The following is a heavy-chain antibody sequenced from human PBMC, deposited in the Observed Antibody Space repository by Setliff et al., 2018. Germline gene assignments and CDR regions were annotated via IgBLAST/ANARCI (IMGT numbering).Heavy chain of an antibody. CDR2: INPNSGNT. V-gene: IGHV1-8*02. J-gene: IGHJ4*02. CDR1: GYTFTNYD. D-gene: IGHD3-3*01. Sequence: ASVKVSCKASGYTFTNYDINWVRQATGQGLEWMGWINPNSGNTGYAQNFQGRVTMIRNTSISTAYMELSSLRFEDTAVYYCARGPRHNFWSGYYLVAVNYWGQGTLVTVSS. CDR3: ARGPRHNFWSGYYLVAVNY.